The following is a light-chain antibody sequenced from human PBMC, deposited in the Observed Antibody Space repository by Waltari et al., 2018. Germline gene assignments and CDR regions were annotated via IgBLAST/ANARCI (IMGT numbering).Light chain of an antibody. J-gene: IGKJ4*01. V-gene: IGKV3-20*01. CDR1: QSVGSSY. CDR2: GAS. CDR3: QQFGSSPLT. Sequence: EILLTQSPGTLSLSPGERATLSCRASQSVGSSYLVWYQQKPGPAPRLLSYGASSRATGIPDRFSGSGSGTDFTLTISRLEPEDFAVYYCQQFGSSPLTFGGGTKVEIK.